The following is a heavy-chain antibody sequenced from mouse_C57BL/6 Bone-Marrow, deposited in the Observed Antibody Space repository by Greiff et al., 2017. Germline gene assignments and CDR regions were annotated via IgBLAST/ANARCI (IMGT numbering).Heavy chain of an antibody. V-gene: IGHV5-4*01. J-gene: IGHJ2*01. CDR2: ISDGGSYT. Sequence: EVQGVESGGGLVKPGGSLKLSCAASGFTFSSYAMSWVRQTPEKRLEWVATISDGGSYTYYPDNVKGRFTISRDNAKNHLYLQMSHLKSEDTAMYYCARGDYGRSSFDYWGQGTTLTVSS. CDR3: ARGDYGRSSFDY. D-gene: IGHD1-1*01. CDR1: GFTFSSYA.